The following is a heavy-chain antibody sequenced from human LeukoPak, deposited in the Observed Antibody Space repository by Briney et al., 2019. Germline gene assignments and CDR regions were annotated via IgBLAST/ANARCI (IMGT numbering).Heavy chain of an antibody. CDR3: AKVVAGNIDYYFDY. CDR2: IIYDGSNK. V-gene: IGHV3-30*18. J-gene: IGHJ4*02. Sequence: GGSLRLSCTASGFTFAGYGMHWVRQAPGKGLEWVALIIYDGSNKYHVDSVKGRFTISRDNSKNTVYLQMRNLRVEHTAVYYCAKVVAGNIDYYFDYWGQGILVAVSS. CDR1: GFTFAGYG. D-gene: IGHD2/OR15-2a*01.